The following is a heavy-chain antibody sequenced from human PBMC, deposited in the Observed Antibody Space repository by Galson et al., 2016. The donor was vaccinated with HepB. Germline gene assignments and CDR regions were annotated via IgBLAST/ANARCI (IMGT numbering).Heavy chain of an antibody. Sequence: SLRLSCAASGFTFSSYAMHWVRQAPGKGLEWVAVIWYDGSNHYYADSVKGRFTISRDNSKDTLNLQMNSLRAEDTAVYYCAREQKPIGVDYWGQGTLVTVSS. CDR3: AREQKPIGVDY. J-gene: IGHJ4*02. D-gene: IGHD2-15*01. CDR1: GFTFSSYA. CDR2: IWYDGSNH. V-gene: IGHV3-33*01.